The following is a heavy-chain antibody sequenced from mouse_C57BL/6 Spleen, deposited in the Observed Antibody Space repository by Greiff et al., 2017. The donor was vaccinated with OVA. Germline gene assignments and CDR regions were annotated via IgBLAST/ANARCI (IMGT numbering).Heavy chain of an antibody. V-gene: IGHV5-4*01. CDR1: GFTFSSYA. Sequence: EVMLVESGGGLVKPGGSLKLSCAASGFTFSSYAMSWVRQTPEKRLEWVATISDGGSYTYYPDNVKGRFTISRDNAKNNLYLQMSHLKSEDTAMYYCARDRGLRRNAMDYWGQGTSVTVSS. J-gene: IGHJ4*01. CDR3: ARDRGLRRNAMDY. CDR2: ISDGGSYT. D-gene: IGHD2-2*01.